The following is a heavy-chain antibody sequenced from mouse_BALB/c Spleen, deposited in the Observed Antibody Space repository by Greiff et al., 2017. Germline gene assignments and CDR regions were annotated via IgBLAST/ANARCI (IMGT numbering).Heavy chain of an antibody. Sequence: EVQLQQSGPELVKPGASVKMSCKASGYTFTSYVMHWVKQKPGQGLEWIGYINPYNDGTKYNEKFKGKATLTSDKSSSTAYMELSSLTSEDSAVYYCARSEGNYAVYAMDYWGQGTSVTVSS. J-gene: IGHJ4*01. CDR1: GYTFTSYV. V-gene: IGHV1-14*01. CDR3: ARSEGNYAVYAMDY. CDR2: INPYNDGT. D-gene: IGHD2-1*01.